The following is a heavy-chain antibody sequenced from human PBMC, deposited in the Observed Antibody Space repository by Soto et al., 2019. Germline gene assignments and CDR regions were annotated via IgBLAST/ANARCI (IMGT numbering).Heavy chain of an antibody. D-gene: IGHD3-22*01. V-gene: IGHV1-46*01. CDR2: INPSGGGT. CDR1: GYTFTNYY. CDR3: ARPRGGNSSVYFLFDK. Sequence: GASVKVSCKASGYTFTNYYMHWVRQAPGQGLEWMGIINPSGGGTSYAQKFQGRVTMTRDTSTSTVYMELSSLRSEDTAVYYCARPRGGNSSVYFLFDKGGKETLAT. J-gene: IGHJ4*02.